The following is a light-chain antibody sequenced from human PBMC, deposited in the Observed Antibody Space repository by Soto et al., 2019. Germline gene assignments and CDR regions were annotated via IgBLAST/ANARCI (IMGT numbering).Light chain of an antibody. J-gene: IGKJ2*01. CDR1: QSLLHSNGYNY. Sequence: DIVMPQSPLSLPVTPGEPASISCRSNQSLLHSNGYNYFDWYLQKPGQSPQLLIYLGSNRASGVPDTFSGSGSGTDFTLKISRVEAEDVGVFYCVQALQTPYTFGQGTKLEIK. CDR2: LGS. CDR3: VQALQTPYT. V-gene: IGKV2-28*01.